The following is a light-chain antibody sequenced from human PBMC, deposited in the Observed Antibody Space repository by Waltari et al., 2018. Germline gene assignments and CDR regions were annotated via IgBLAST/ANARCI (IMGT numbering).Light chain of an antibody. CDR2: DDR. V-gene: IGLV3-21*03. CDR3: QVWGGSSDHPAV. CDR1: NVGSKR. Sequence: SPVLTQPPSVLVAPGRTAWITCEGDNVGSKRVHCYQQKAGQAPTLVVYDDRDRPPGIPERFSGSKSRNTATLIISAVEPGDEADYSCQVWGGSSDHPAVFGTGTMVTV. J-gene: IGLJ1*01.